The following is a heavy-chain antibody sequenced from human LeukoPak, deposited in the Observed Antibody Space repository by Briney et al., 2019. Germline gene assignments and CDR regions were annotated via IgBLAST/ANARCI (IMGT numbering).Heavy chain of an antibody. CDR2: ISYDGSNK. V-gene: IGHV3-30*03. D-gene: IGHD2-8*02. CDR1: GGSFSGYY. J-gene: IGHJ3*02. CDR3: ARELVVAADAFDI. Sequence: LSLTCAVYGGSFSGYYWSWIRQPPGKGLEWVAVISYDGSNKYYADSVKGRFTISRDNFKNTLYLQMNSLRAEDTAVYYCARELVVAADAFDIWGQGTMVTVSS.